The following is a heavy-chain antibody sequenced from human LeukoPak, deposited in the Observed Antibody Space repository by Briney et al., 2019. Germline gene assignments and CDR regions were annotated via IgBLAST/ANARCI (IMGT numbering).Heavy chain of an antibody. CDR2: IGGSGTRT. D-gene: IGHD3-10*01. V-gene: IGHV3-23*01. CDR3: AKYRGFGDSYDS. J-gene: IGHJ4*02. Sequence: RTGGSLRLSCAASGFAFSRNDMSWVRQAPGKGLEWVSSIGGSGTRTYYADSVKGRFTISGDTSKNTLYLQMNSLRAEDAAVYYCAKYRGFGDSYDSWGQGTLVTVSS. CDR1: GFAFSRND.